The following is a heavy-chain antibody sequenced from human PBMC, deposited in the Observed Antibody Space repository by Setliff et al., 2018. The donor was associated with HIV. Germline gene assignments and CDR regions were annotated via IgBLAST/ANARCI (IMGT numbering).Heavy chain of an antibody. Sequence: PGGSLRLSCAASGFTFSSYEMNWVRQAPGKGLELVSYISDSGSTIYYADSVKGRFTISRDNSKNTLFLQMKSLRTEDTAVYYCAKDPTYYYESSGPYDAFDVWGQGTMVTVSS. CDR3: AKDPTYYYESSGPYDAFDV. D-gene: IGHD3-22*01. CDR1: GFTFSSYE. CDR2: ISDSGSTI. V-gene: IGHV3-48*03. J-gene: IGHJ3*01.